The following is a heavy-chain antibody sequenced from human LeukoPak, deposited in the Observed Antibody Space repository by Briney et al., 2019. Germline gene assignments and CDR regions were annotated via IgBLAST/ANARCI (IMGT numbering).Heavy chain of an antibody. CDR3: ARDFMYDSSGPNDDY. J-gene: IGHJ4*02. CDR1: GFTFSSCA. D-gene: IGHD3-22*01. V-gene: IGHV3-30*04. CDR2: ISYDGSNK. Sequence: AGTLTLSCAVSGFTFSSCARQWGGHAPGKGLEWVAVISYDGSNKNYADSVKGRFTISRDNSKNTLYLQMNSLRAEDTAVYYCARDFMYDSSGPNDDYWGQGTLVTVSS.